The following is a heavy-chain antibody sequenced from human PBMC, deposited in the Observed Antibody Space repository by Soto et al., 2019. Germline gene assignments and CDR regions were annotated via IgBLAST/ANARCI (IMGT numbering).Heavy chain of an antibody. CDR2: ISGSDGKT. V-gene: IGHV3-23*01. D-gene: IGHD3-3*01. Sequence: PVGSLRLSCAAPGFSFGSDALSWFRQAPVKGLEWVSTISGSDGKTFYADSVKGRFSISRDTSQSALYLQMNSLRADDTAMYYCARWSYLDYWGQGTRVTVSS. CDR1: GFSFGSDA. J-gene: IGHJ4*02. CDR3: ARWSYLDY.